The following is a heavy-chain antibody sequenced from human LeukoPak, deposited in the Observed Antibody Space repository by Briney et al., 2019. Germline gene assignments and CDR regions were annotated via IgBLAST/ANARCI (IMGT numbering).Heavy chain of an antibody. CDR3: ARGGGATLAADYYYGMDV. V-gene: IGHV1-18*01. CDR2: ISAYNGNT. J-gene: IGHJ6*02. D-gene: IGHD1-26*01. CDR1: GYTFTSYG. Sequence: ASVKVSCKASGYTFTSYGISWVRQAPGQGLEWVGWISAYNGNTNYAQKLQGRVTMTTDTSTSTAYMELRSLRSDDTAVYYCARGGGATLAADYYYGMDVWGQGTTATVSS.